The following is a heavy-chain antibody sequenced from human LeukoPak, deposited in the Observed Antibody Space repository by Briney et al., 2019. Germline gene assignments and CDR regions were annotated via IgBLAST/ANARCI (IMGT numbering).Heavy chain of an antibody. J-gene: IGHJ4*02. CDR1: GGSFSGYY. CDR3: ARKLVLRYSRGYFDY. D-gene: IGHD3-9*01. Sequence: SETLSLTCAVYGGSFSGYYWSWIRQPPGKGLEWIGEINHSGSTNYNPSLKSRVTISVDTSKNQFSLKLSSVTAADTAVYCCARKLVLRYSRGYFDYWGQGTLVTVSS. CDR2: INHSGST. V-gene: IGHV4-34*01.